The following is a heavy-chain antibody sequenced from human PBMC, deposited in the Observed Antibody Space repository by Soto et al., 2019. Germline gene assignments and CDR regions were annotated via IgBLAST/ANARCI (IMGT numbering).Heavy chain of an antibody. CDR3: AKSTVNWNYGVPYKR. J-gene: IGHJ4*02. D-gene: IGHD1-7*01. Sequence: PGGSLRLSCAASGFTFSSYAMSRVRQAPGKGLEWVSAISGSGGSTYYADSVKGRFTISRDNSKNTLYLQMNSLRAEDTAVYYCAKSTVNWNYGVPYKRWVQGTLVTVSS. CDR2: ISGSGGST. CDR1: GFTFSSYA. V-gene: IGHV3-23*01.